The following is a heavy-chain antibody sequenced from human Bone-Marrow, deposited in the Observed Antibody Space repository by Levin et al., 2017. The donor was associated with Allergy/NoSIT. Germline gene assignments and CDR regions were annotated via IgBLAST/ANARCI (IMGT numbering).Heavy chain of an antibody. D-gene: IGHD3-10*01. CDR2: LGGSGRST. J-gene: IGHJ1*01. Sequence: ASVKVSCAASGFTFSSYAMSWVRQAPGKGLEWVSALGGSGRSTYYADSVKGRFTISRDNSNNTLYLQMSSLRAEDTAVYYCAKGYTGNEYFHHWGQGTLVSVSS. CDR1: GFTFSSYA. V-gene: IGHV3-23*01. CDR3: AKGYTGNEYFHH.